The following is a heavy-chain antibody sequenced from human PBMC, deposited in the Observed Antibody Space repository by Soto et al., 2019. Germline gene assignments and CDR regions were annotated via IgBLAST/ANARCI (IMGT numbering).Heavy chain of an antibody. CDR2: ISGDGSST. Sequence: EVQLVDSGGGLVQPGGSLRLSCAASEFTFRSYWMHWVRQSPGKGLVWVSRISGDGSSTTYADSVRGRFTISRDNAKNTVYLQMDSRRAEDTAVYYCARSLPGTYGAFDLWGQGTMVTVSS. CDR3: ARSLPGTYGAFDL. D-gene: IGHD1-7*01. J-gene: IGHJ3*01. CDR1: EFTFRSYW. V-gene: IGHV3-74*01.